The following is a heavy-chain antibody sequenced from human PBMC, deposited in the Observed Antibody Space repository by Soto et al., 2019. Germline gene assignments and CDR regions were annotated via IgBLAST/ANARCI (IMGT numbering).Heavy chain of an antibody. CDR3: ALNLRGGGGDY. J-gene: IGHJ4*02. Sequence: QVQLVQSGAEVKKPGSSVKVSCKASGGTFSSYAISWVRQAPGQGLEWMGGIIPIFGTANYAQKFQGRVTITADEAPGTAYRELGGGRSGDGAVYSCALNLRGGGGDYWGQGTLVTVSS. V-gene: IGHV1-69*01. CDR1: GGTFSSYA. D-gene: IGHD3-16*01. CDR2: IIPIFGTA.